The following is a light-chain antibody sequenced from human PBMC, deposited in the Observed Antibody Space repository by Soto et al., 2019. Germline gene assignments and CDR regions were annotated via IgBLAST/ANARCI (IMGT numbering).Light chain of an antibody. CDR2: EVD. CDR3: WSYAGRNTYV. V-gene: IGLV2-8*01. CDR1: SRDVGGHNY. J-gene: IGLJ1*01. Sequence: QSALTQPASVSGSPGQSITISGTGTSRDVGGHNYVSWYQQHPGKAPKLIIYEVDKRPSGVPDRFSASKTGSTASLTVPGLQDDDEAEYYCWSYAGRNTYVFGTGTKVTVL.